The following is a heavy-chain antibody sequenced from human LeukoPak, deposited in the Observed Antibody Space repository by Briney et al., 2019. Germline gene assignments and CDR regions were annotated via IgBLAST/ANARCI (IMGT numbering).Heavy chain of an antibody. CDR3: ARLRVVWDLDDAFDI. J-gene: IGHJ3*02. CDR2: INGSGGST. Sequence: PGGSLRLSCAASGFTFSSYGMSWVRQAPGKGLEWVSDINGSGGSTYYADSVKGRFTISRDNSKNTLYLQMNSLRAEDTAVYYCARLRVVWDLDDAFDIWGQGTLVTVSS. D-gene: IGHD1-26*01. CDR1: GFTFSSYG. V-gene: IGHV3-23*01.